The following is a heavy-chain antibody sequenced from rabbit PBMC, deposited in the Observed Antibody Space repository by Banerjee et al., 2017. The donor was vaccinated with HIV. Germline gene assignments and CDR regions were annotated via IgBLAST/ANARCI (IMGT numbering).Heavy chain of an antibody. CDR2: IYTGSSGST. CDR3: ARGNNSVAYGAGL. V-gene: IGHV1S45*01. Sequence: QEQLVEYGGDLVQPEGSLTLTCKASGLDFSSSYWICWVRQAPGKGLEWIACIYTGSSGSTYYANWAKGRFTISKTSSTTVTLQMTSLTDADTATYFCARGNNSVAYGAGLWGQGTLVTVS. J-gene: IGHJ3*01. CDR1: GLDFSSSYW. D-gene: IGHD6-1*01.